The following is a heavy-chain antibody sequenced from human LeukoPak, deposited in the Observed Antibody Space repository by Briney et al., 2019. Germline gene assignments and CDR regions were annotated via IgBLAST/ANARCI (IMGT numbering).Heavy chain of an antibody. CDR1: GGTFSSYA. CDR2: IIPIFGTA. Sequence: SVKVSCKASGGTFSSYAISWVRQAPGQGLEWMGGIIPIFGTANYAQKFQGRVTITADESTSTAYMELSSLRSEDTAVYYCARRVGYSYGYFRFDPWGQGTLVTVSS. V-gene: IGHV1-69*13. J-gene: IGHJ5*02. D-gene: IGHD5-18*01. CDR3: ARRVGYSYGYFRFDP.